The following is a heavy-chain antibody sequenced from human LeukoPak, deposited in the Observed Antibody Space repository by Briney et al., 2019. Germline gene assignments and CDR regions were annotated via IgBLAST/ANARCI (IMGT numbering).Heavy chain of an antibody. Sequence: PGGSLRLSCAASGFTFCSHWMSWVRQATGKGLEWVANIKRDGSEKNYVDSVKGRFTISRDNAKSSLYLQMNSLRVEDTAVYYCVRDPSAGSESWGQGTLVTVSS. D-gene: IGHD6-25*01. J-gene: IGHJ4*02. CDR2: IKRDGSEK. V-gene: IGHV3-7*01. CDR3: VRDPSAGSES. CDR1: GFTFCSHW.